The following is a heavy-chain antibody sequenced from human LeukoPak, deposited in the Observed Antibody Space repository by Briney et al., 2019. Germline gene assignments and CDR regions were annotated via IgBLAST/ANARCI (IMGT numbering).Heavy chain of an antibody. Sequence: GGSLRLSCAASGFAFSTSDMHWVRQAAGQGLEWVSGIGKAGDTYYLDSVRGRFTIFRENDENSVYLQMNNLRAGDTAVYYCARGDYMGFDPWGQGTLVTVSS. V-gene: IGHV3-13*01. CDR2: IGKAGDT. J-gene: IGHJ5*02. CDR3: ARGDYMGFDP. CDR1: GFAFSTSD. D-gene: IGHD4-11*01.